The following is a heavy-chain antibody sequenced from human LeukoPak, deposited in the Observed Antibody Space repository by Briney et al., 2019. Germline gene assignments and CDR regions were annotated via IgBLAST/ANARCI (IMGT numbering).Heavy chain of an antibody. CDR3: ARVLAVAGIINWFEP. CDR1: GYTLTELS. CDR2: FDPEDGET. D-gene: IGHD6-19*01. V-gene: IGHV1-24*01. Sequence: ASVKVSCKVSGYTLTELSMHWVRQAPGKGLEWMGGFDPEDGETIYAQKFQGRVTMTEDTSKDTDYMELSSLRSEDTAVYYCARVLAVAGIINWFEPWGKGTLVTVSS. J-gene: IGHJ5*02.